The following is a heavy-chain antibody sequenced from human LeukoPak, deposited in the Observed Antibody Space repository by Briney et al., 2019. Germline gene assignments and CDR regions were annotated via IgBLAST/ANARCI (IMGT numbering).Heavy chain of an antibody. CDR1: GFTFSSYG. V-gene: IGHV3-30*02. Sequence: TGGSLRLSCAASGFTFSSYGMHWVRQAPGKGLEWVAFIRYDGSNKYYADSVKGRFTISRDNSKNTLYLQMNSLRAEDTAVYYCAKDQSPYYYDSSGYFFDYWGQGTLVTVSS. J-gene: IGHJ4*02. CDR2: IRYDGSNK. CDR3: AKDQSPYYYDSSGYFFDY. D-gene: IGHD3-22*01.